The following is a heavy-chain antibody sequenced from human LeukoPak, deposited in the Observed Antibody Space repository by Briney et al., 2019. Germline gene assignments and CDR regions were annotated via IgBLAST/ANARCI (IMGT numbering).Heavy chain of an antibody. V-gene: IGHV3-23*01. Sequence: PGGSLRLSCAGSGFPFSSYPISWVRQPPGKGLEWVSAITASGDSTYSADSVKGRFTISRDNSKNTLYLQMNSLRAEDTAVYYCAKAPHGIVGATEGIWFDPWGQGALVTVSS. D-gene: IGHD1-26*01. J-gene: IGHJ5*02. CDR2: ITASGDST. CDR1: GFPFSSYP. CDR3: AKAPHGIVGATEGIWFDP.